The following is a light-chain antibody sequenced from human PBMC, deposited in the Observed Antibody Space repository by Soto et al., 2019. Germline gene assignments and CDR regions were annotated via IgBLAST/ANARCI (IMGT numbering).Light chain of an antibody. CDR1: DTDVGTYDL. CDR3: CSYAGIVV. J-gene: IGLJ2*01. CDR2: DGT. V-gene: IGLV2-23*01. Sequence: QSALTQPASVSGSPGQSITISCTGTDTDVGTYDLVSWYQHSPGKAPKIIIYDGTKRPSGVSYRFSGSKSGNTASLTISGLQTEDEADYYCCSYAGIVVFGGGTKVTVL.